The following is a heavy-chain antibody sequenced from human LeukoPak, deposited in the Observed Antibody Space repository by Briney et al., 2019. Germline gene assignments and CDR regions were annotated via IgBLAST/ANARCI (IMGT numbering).Heavy chain of an antibody. D-gene: IGHD2-2*01. CDR1: GGSISSSSYS. J-gene: IGHJ1*01. CDR2: IYYSGST. Sequence: PSETLSLTCTVSGGSISSSSYSWGWIRQPPGKGLECSGSIYYSGSTYYNPSLKSRVTISAATSKNQFSLKLSSVTATDTAVYYCARQYCTSSNCDRGFFQHWGQGTLVTVSS. V-gene: IGHV4-39*01. CDR3: ARQYCTSSNCDRGFFQH.